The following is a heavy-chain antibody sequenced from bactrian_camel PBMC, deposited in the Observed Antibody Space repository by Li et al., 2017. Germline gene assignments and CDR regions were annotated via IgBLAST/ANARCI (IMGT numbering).Heavy chain of an antibody. CDR2: NSDDDGST. D-gene: IGHD4*01. CDR3: AASAPHYTFVHQTGATGCLALTENDLHY. V-gene: IGHV3S14*01. J-gene: IGHJ4*01. CDR1: GFTFSTTP. Sequence: HVQLVESGGGLVQSGGSLRLSCAASGFTFSTTPLTWLRQAPGKGLEWVINSDDDGSTYSADSVKGRFTISQDTAKNTLYLRMDFLKAEDTATYYCAASAPHYTFVHQTGATGCLALTENDLHYWGQGTQVTVS.